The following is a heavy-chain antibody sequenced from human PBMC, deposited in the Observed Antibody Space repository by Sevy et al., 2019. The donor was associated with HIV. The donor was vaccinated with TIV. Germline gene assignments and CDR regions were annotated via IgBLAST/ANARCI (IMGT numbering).Heavy chain of an antibody. CDR2: FYYRGGTDDNGGT. CDR1: TGSISPFY. Sequence: AESLSLTCTVSTGSISPFYWTWIRQSPRKEIEYIGHFYYRGGTDDNGGTNYSPSLKSRVTISLDVSKRQFSLNLTSVTAAHTALYYCSRGGDFRGTVWFDSWGQGTLVTVSS. V-gene: IGHV4-59*01. D-gene: IGHD4-17*01. CDR3: SRGGDFRGTVWFDS. J-gene: IGHJ5*01.